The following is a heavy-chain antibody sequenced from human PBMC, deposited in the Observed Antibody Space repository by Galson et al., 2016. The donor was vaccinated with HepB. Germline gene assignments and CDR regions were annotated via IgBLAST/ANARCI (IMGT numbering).Heavy chain of an antibody. J-gene: IGHJ4*02. V-gene: IGHV4-34*01. CDR3: ARSFSGRVFEY. CDR2: IKVMGNT. CDR1: GGSISGYY. D-gene: IGHD6-19*01. Sequence: ETLSLTCAVFGGSISGYYWSWIRQPPGKGLEWIGEIKVMGNTNYNPSLKSRVTISVNTSENQFSLKLSSVTAADTAVYYCARSFSGRVFEYWGQGSLVSVSS.